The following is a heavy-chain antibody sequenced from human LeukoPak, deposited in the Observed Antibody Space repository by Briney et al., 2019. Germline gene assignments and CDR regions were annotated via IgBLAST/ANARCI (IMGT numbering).Heavy chain of an antibody. CDR2: IYHSGST. CDR1: DGSISSSNW. CDR3: ARDLPLAPPQAAFDI. J-gene: IGHJ3*02. Sequence: PSETLSLTCAVSDGSISSSNWWSWVRQPPGKGLEWIGEIYHSGSTNYNPSLKSRVTISVDKSKNQFSLKLSSVTAADTAVYYCARDLPLAPPQAAFDIWGQGTMVTVSS. D-gene: IGHD3-3*02. V-gene: IGHV4-4*02.